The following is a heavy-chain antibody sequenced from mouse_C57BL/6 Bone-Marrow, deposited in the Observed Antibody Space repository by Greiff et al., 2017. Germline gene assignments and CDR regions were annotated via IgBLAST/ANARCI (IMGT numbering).Heavy chain of an antibody. Sequence: DVMLVESGGDLVKPGGSLKLSCAASGFTFSSYGMSWVRQTPDKRLEWVATISSGGSYTYYPDSVKGRFTISSDNAKNTLYLQLSSLKSEDTAMYYCARQRNYEAMDYWGQGTSVTVSS. J-gene: IGHJ4*01. CDR1: GFTFSSYG. CDR3: ARQRNYEAMDY. D-gene: IGHD1-1*01. V-gene: IGHV5-6*02. CDR2: ISSGGSYT.